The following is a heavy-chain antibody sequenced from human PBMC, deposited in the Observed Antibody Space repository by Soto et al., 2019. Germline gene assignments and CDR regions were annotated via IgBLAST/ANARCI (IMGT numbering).Heavy chain of an antibody. Sequence: QVQLQQWGAGLLKPSETLSLTCAVYGGSFSGYYWSWIRQPPGKGLEWIGEINHSGSTNYNPSLKSRVTISVDTSKNQFSLKLSSVPSADPAVYYCARGVGIAARRPRNWYFDLWGRGTLVTVSS. CDR3: ARGVGIAARRPRNWYFDL. J-gene: IGHJ2*01. CDR2: INHSGST. D-gene: IGHD6-6*01. CDR1: GGSFSGYY. V-gene: IGHV4-34*01.